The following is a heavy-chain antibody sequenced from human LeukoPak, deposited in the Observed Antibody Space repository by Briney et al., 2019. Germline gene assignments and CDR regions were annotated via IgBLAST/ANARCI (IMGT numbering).Heavy chain of an antibody. J-gene: IGHJ5*02. D-gene: IGHD2-15*01. CDR2: IYYSGST. CDR3: ARLPPELSWFDP. Sequence: SETLSLTCTVSGGSNSSSSYYWGWIRQPPGKGLEWIGSIYYSGSTYYNPSLKSRVTISVDTSKNQFSLKLSSVTAADTAVYYCARLPPELSWFDPWGQGTLVTVSS. CDR1: GGSNSSSSYY. V-gene: IGHV4-39*01.